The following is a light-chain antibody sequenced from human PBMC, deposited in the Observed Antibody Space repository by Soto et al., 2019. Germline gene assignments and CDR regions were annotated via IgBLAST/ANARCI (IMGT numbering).Light chain of an antibody. CDR3: QQYHRYST. CDR1: QSINAW. CDR2: DVS. V-gene: IGKV1-5*01. Sequence: DIHMTQAPSTLSASVGDRVTITCRASQSINAWLAWYQQKPGKAPKLLIYDVSTLASGVPSRFSGSASGTEFTLTISNLESEDFASYYCQQYHRYSTFGQGTRVDIE. J-gene: IGKJ1*01.